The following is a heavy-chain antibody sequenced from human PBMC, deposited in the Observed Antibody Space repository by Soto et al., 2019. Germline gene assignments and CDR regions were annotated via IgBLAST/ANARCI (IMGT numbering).Heavy chain of an antibody. D-gene: IGHD3-10*01. CDR3: ARIEYGSGSYWFDS. Sequence: PSETLSLTCTVSGGSISSYYWSWIRQPPGKGLEWIGYIYYSGSTNYNPSLKSRVTISVDTSKNQFSLKLSSVTAADTAVYYCARIEYGSGSYWFDSWGQGSLVTVSS. CDR1: GGSISSYY. CDR2: IYYSGST. V-gene: IGHV4-59*01. J-gene: IGHJ5*01.